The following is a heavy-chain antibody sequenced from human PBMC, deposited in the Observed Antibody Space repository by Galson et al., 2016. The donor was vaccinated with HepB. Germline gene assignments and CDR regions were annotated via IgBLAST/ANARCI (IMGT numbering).Heavy chain of an antibody. CDR3: AREASSGWYGADY. CDR1: GYTFTSYG. Sequence: SVKVSCKASGYTFTSYGISWVRQAPGQGLEWLGWISAYNGNTKYSQKLQGRGTMTTDASTSTAYTELRSLRSDDTAVYYCAREASSGWYGADYWGQGTLVTVSS. CDR2: ISAYNGNT. V-gene: IGHV1-18*04. D-gene: IGHD6-19*01. J-gene: IGHJ4*02.